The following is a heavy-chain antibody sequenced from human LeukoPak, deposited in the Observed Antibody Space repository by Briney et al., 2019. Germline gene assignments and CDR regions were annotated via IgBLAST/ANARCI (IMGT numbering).Heavy chain of an antibody. CDR3: ARAEVLYYYYGMDV. J-gene: IGHJ6*02. CDR1: GYTFTSYA. Sequence: VASVKVSCKASGYTFTSYAMHWVRQAPGQRLEWMGWINAGNGNTKYSQKFQGRVTITRDTSASTAYMELSSLRSEDTAVYYCARAEVLYYYYGMDVWGQGTTVTVSS. V-gene: IGHV1-3*01. D-gene: IGHD2/OR15-2a*01. CDR2: INAGNGNT.